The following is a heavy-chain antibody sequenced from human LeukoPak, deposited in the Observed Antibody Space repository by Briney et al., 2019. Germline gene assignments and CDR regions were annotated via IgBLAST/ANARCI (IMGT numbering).Heavy chain of an antibody. Sequence: SETLSLTCTVSGGSISSGYYWGWIRQPPGEGLEWIGSIFHSGSTFYNPSLKSRVTISVDTSRNQFSLKLSSVTAADTAVYYCARHYGLNYFDYWGQGTLVTVSS. CDR1: GGSISSGYY. CDR2: IFHSGST. D-gene: IGHD4-17*01. V-gene: IGHV4-38-2*02. J-gene: IGHJ4*02. CDR3: ARHYGLNYFDY.